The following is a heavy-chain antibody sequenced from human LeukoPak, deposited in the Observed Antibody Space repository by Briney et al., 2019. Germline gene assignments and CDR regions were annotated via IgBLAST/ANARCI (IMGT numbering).Heavy chain of an antibody. CDR1: GGSFRGYY. Sequence: SETLSLTCAVHGGSFRGYYWSWIRQPPGKGLEWIGEINHSGSTNYNPSLKSRVTISVDTSKNQFSLKLSSVTAADTAVYYCARGLAYSYGRPYYYYYMDVWGKGTTVTVSS. CDR3: ARGLAYSYGRPYYYYYMDV. V-gene: IGHV4-34*01. CDR2: INHSGST. D-gene: IGHD5-18*01. J-gene: IGHJ6*03.